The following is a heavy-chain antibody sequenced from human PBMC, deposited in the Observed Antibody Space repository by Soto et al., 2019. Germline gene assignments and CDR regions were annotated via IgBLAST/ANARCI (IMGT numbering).Heavy chain of an antibody. Sequence: QVQLVQSGAEVRKPGASVKVSCKASGYTFTSYNIHWVRQAPGQGLEWMAIIYARGGSTTYAQNLQGRVTVTRDTSTSPVYMELSSLRSDDTATYFCFRGGFDDYEKEGRYWGQGTLVTVSS. CDR2: IYARGGST. CDR3: FRGGFDDYEKEGRY. V-gene: IGHV1-46*01. J-gene: IGHJ4*02. CDR1: GYTFTSYN. D-gene: IGHD5-12*01.